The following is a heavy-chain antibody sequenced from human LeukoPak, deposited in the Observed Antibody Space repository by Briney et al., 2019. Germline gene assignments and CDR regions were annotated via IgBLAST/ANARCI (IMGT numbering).Heavy chain of an antibody. J-gene: IGHJ4*02. CDR3: VRESYSRGDFN. CDR2: IWYDGSNK. Sequence: GGSLRPSCAASGFTFSSYGMHWVRQAPGKGLEWVAVIWYDGSNKYYADSVKGRFTISRDNSKNTLYLQMNSLRAEDTAVYYCVRESYSRGDFNWGQGTLVSVSS. D-gene: IGHD2-21*01. V-gene: IGHV3-33*01. CDR1: GFTFSSYG.